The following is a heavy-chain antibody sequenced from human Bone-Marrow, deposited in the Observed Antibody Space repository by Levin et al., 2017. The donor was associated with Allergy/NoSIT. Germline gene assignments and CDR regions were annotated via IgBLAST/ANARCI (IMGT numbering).Heavy chain of an antibody. D-gene: IGHD2-15*01. V-gene: IGHV4-31*03. J-gene: IGHJ4*02. CDR3: AKGSGGSLGVLDY. Sequence: LRLSCSVSGGSISSGNYYWNWIRQHPGKGLEWIGYIQYSGSTYYNPSLKSRVTMSLDTSKNHFSLKLSSVTAADMAGYYCAKGSGGSLGVLDYWGQGTLVTVSS. CDR1: GGSISSGNYY. CDR2: IQYSGST.